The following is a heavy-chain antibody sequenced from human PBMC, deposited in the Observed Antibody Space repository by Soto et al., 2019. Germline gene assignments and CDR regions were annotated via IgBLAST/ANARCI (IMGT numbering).Heavy chain of an antibody. V-gene: IGHV3-30-3*01. J-gene: IGHJ6*02. CDR3: ARELSGVTDYYYYGMDV. D-gene: IGHD3-10*01. CDR1: GFTFSSYA. CDR2: ISYDGSNK. Sequence: GGSLRLSCAASGFTFSSYAMHWVRQAPGKGLEWVAVISYDGSNKYYADSVKGRFTISRDNSKNTLYLQMNSLRAEDTAVYYCARELSGVTDYYYYGMDVWGQGTTVTVSS.